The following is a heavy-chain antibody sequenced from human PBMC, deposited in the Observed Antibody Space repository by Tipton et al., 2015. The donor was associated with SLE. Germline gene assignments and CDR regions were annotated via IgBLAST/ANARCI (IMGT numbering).Heavy chain of an antibody. CDR2: INHSGST. Sequence: LRLSCAVYGGSFSGYYWSWLRQSPGKGLEWIGEINHSGSTNYNPSLKSPVTISADRSNNQFSLNLSFVTAADTAVYYCARERIEEYGGKENWIDPWGQGTLVTVSS. V-gene: IGHV4-34*01. CDR1: GGSFSGYY. CDR3: ARERIEEYGGKENWIDP. J-gene: IGHJ5*02. D-gene: IGHD4/OR15-4a*01.